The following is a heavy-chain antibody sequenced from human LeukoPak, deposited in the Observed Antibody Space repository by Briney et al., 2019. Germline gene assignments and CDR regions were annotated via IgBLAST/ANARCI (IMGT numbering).Heavy chain of an antibody. CDR2: ITNDGRRQ. D-gene: IGHD3-10*01. J-gene: IGHJ6*02. CDR1: GFTFNRCG. Sequence: GGSLRLSCAATGFTFNRCGMHWVRQAPGKGLEWVAVITNDGRRQYYTDSVKGRFTVSRDNSKNTLSLQMNSLRAEDTAVYYCVKSSGTNDYGMDAWGQGTTVTVPS. V-gene: IGHV3-30*18. CDR3: VKSSGTNDYGMDA.